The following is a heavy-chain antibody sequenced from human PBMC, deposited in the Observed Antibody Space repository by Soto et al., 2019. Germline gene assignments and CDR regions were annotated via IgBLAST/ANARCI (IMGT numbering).Heavy chain of an antibody. CDR1: GGSISSGGYY. D-gene: IGHD5-12*01. Sequence: QVQLQESGPGLVKPSQTLSLTCTVSGGSISSGGYYWSWIRQHPGKGLEWIGYIYYSGSTYYNPSLKSRVTISVDKSKNQFSLKLSSVTAADTAVYYCAREKWLGGYYFDYWGQGTLVTVSS. V-gene: IGHV4-31*03. CDR3: AREKWLGGYYFDY. J-gene: IGHJ4*02. CDR2: IYYSGST.